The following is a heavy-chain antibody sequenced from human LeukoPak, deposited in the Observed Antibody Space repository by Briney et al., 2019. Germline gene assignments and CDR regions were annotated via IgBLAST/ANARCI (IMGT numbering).Heavy chain of an antibody. CDR2: ISVSGGST. J-gene: IGHJ4*02. V-gene: IGHV3-23*01. D-gene: IGHD3-16*01. CDR3: AKGRGGTDY. Sequence: GGSLRLSCAASGFTFSSYAMSWVRLAPGKGVEWVSAISVSGGSTYYADSVKGRFTISRDNSKNALFLQMNSLRAEDTAVYYCAKGRGGTDYWGQGTLVTVSS. CDR1: GFTFSSYA.